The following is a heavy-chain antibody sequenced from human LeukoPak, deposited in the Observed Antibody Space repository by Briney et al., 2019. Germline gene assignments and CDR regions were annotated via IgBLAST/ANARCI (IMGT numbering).Heavy chain of an antibody. D-gene: IGHD2-2*01. CDR1: GGSISSGGYY. CDR3: ARGGKRCSSTSCSYFDY. CDR2: IYHSGST. Sequence: PSETLSLTCTVSGGSISSGGYYWSWIRQPPGKGLEWIGYIYHSGSTYYNPSLKSRVTISVDRSKNQFSLKLSSVTAADTAVYYCARGGKRCSSTSCSYFDYWGQGTLVTVSS. V-gene: IGHV4-30-2*01. J-gene: IGHJ4*02.